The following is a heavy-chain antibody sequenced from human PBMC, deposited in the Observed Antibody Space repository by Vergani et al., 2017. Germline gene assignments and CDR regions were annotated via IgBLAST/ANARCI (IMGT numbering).Heavy chain of an antibody. Sequence: EVQLLESGGGLVQPGGSLRLSCAASGFTFSSYAMSWVRQAPGKGLEWVSAISGSGGSTYYADSVKGRFTISRDNSKNTLYLQMNSLRAEDTAVYYCAKEEGYSSSWVTGNWFDPWGQGTLVTVSS. D-gene: IGHD6-6*01. V-gene: IGHV3-23*01. CDR2: ISGSGGST. CDR1: GFTFSSYA. J-gene: IGHJ5*02. CDR3: AKEEGYSSSWVTGNWFDP.